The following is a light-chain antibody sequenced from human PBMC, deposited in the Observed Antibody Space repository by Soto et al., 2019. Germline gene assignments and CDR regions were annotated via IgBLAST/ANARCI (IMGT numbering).Light chain of an antibody. CDR3: QQYGSSPQT. V-gene: IGKV3-20*01. Sequence: EIVLTQSPGTLSLSPGERATLSCRASQSVSSSYLAWYQQKPGQAPRLLIYGASRRATGIPDRCSGSGSGTDFTLTISRLEAEDCAVYYWQQYGSSPQTFGQGTRLEIK. J-gene: IGKJ5*01. CDR1: QSVSSSY. CDR2: GAS.